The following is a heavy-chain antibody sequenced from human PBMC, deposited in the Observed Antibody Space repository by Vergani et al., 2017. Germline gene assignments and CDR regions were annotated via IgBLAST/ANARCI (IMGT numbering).Heavy chain of an antibody. J-gene: IGHJ4*02. Sequence: QVQLVQSGAEVKKPGASVKVSCNASGYTFTSYAMHWVRQAPGQRLEWMGWINAGNGNTKYSQKFQGRVTITRDTSASTAYMELSSLRSEDTDVYYCASVNYYDSSGYYYFDYWGQGTLVTVSS. V-gene: IGHV1-3*01. CDR1: GYTFTSYA. CDR2: INAGNGNT. CDR3: ASVNYYDSSGYYYFDY. D-gene: IGHD3-22*01.